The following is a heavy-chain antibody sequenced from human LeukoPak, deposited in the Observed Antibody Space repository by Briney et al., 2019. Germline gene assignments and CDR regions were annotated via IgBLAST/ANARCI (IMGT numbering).Heavy chain of an antibody. Sequence: ASVKVSCKVSGYTLTELSMHWVRQAPGKGLEWMGGFDPEDGETIYAQKFQGRVTMTEDTSTDTAYMELSSLRSEDTAVYYCARGRAEWLLFGNRFDPWGQGTLVTVSS. D-gene: IGHD3-3*01. V-gene: IGHV1-24*01. CDR3: ARGRAEWLLFGNRFDP. CDR2: FDPEDGET. J-gene: IGHJ5*02. CDR1: GYTLTELS.